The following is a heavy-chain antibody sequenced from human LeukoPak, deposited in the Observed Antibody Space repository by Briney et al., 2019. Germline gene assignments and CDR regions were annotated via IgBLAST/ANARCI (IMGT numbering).Heavy chain of an antibody. CDR3: ARDRLGSSGWYYFDY. Sequence: SETLSLTCTVSVDSISGYYWSWIRQPPGKGLEWIGYMYYSGNTNYNPSLKSRVTTSVDTSKSQFSLKLSSVTAADTAVYYCARDRLGSSGWYYFDYWGQGTLVTVSS. V-gene: IGHV4-59*12. CDR2: MYYSGNT. D-gene: IGHD6-19*01. CDR1: VDSISGYY. J-gene: IGHJ4*02.